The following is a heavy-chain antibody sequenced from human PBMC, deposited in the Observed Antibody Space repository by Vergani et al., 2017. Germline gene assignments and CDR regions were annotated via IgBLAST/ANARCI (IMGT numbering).Heavy chain of an antibody. Sequence: EVQLVEFGGGLVQPGGSLRLSCAASGFTFSSYEMNWVRQAPGKGLEWVSYISSSGSTIYYADSVKGRFTISRDNSKNTLYLQMNSLRAEDTAVYYCAKDPPGIWFGEPFDYWGQGTLVTVSS. D-gene: IGHD3-10*01. CDR2: ISSSGSTI. CDR3: AKDPPGIWFGEPFDY. J-gene: IGHJ4*02. CDR1: GFTFSSYE. V-gene: IGHV3-48*03.